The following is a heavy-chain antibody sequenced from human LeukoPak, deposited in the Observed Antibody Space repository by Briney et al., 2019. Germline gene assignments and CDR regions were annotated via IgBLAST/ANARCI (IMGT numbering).Heavy chain of an antibody. CDR1: GFTFSSYG. CDR3: AKDRTGDHGY. D-gene: IGHD4-17*01. J-gene: IGHJ4*02. V-gene: IGHV3-23*01. CDR2: ISGSGGST. Sequence: PGGSLRLSCAASGFTFSSYGMSWVRLAPGKGLEWVSAISGSGGSTYYADSVKGRFTISRDNSKNTLYLQMNSLRAEDTAVYYCAKDRTGDHGYWGQGTLVTVSS.